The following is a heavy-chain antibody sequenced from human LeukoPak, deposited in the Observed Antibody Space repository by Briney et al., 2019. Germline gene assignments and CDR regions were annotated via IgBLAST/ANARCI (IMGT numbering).Heavy chain of an antibody. CDR2: VYYSGST. D-gene: IGHD3-9*01. CDR3: ARGLTGRTNSHWFDP. V-gene: IGHV4-31*03. J-gene: IGHJ5*02. Sequence: SQTLSLTCTVSGGSISSGGYYWSWIRQHPGKGLEWIGYVYYSGSTYYNPSLKSRVTISVDTSKNQFSLKLSSVTAADTAVYYCARGLTGRTNSHWFDPWGQGTLVTVSS. CDR1: GGSISSGGYY.